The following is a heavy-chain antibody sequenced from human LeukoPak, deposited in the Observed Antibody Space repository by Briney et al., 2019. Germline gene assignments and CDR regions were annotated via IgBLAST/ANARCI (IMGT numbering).Heavy chain of an antibody. CDR1: GGSISSSSYY. Sequence: WETLSLTCTVSGGSISSSSYYWGWIRQPPGKGLEWIGSVYSRGRTYYNPSLTSRVTVSVDTSKNQFYLKLSSVTAADTAVYYCTRENGGTTVHYWGQGTLVTVSS. CDR3: TRENGGTTVHY. CDR2: VYSRGRT. D-gene: IGHD1-7*01. J-gene: IGHJ4*02. V-gene: IGHV4-39*07.